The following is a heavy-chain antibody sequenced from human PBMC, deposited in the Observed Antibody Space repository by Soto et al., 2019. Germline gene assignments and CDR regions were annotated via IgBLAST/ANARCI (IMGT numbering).Heavy chain of an antibody. Sequence: QVQLVESGGGVVQPGRSLRLSCAASGFTFSSYGMHWVRQAPGKGLEWVAVISYDGSNKYYADSVKGRFTISRDNSKNTLYLQRNSRRAEDTAVYYCANDRGYSYRLGMDVWGQGTTVTVSS. J-gene: IGHJ6*02. CDR2: ISYDGSNK. D-gene: IGHD5-18*01. CDR1: GFTFSSYG. CDR3: ANDRGYSYRLGMDV. V-gene: IGHV3-30*18.